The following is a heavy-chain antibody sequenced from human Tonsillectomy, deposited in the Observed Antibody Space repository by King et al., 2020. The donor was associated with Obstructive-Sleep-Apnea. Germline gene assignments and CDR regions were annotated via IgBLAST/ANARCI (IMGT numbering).Heavy chain of an antibody. D-gene: IGHD4-17*01. CDR1: GGSISSSIYY. V-gene: IGHV4-39*07. J-gene: IGHJ4*02. CDR3: ARVLGSTGDYAIAD. CDR2: IYYSGST. Sequence: QLQESGPGLVKPSETLSLTCTVSGGSISSSIYYWGWIRQPPGKGLEWIGSIYYSGSTYYNPSLKSRVIISVDTSKNRFSLKLSSVTAADTAVYYCARVLGSTGDYAIADWAQGTLVTVSS.